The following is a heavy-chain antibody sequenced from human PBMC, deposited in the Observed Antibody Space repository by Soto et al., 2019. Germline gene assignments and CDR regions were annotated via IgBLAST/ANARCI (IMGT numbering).Heavy chain of an antibody. Sequence: PSETLSLTCDVSGDTISTGGYTWAWIRQPPGKALEWIGHTYHSGNPYYNPSLKSRVIISVDRSKNQFSLKVRSVTAADTAVYYCARVPLSGDDILTGFWFDPWGQGTLVTVSS. J-gene: IGHJ5*02. CDR3: ARVPLSGDDILTGFWFDP. V-gene: IGHV4-30-2*01. CDR2: TYHSGNP. CDR1: GDTISTGGYT. D-gene: IGHD3-9*01.